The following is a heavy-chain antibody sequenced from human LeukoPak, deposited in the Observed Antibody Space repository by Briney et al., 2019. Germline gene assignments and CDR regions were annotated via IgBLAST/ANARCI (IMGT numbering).Heavy chain of an antibody. V-gene: IGHV3-48*02. CDR2: ISSSSSTM. J-gene: IGHJ5*02. CDR1: GLIFGDCW. CDR3: ARMSSSSS. Sequence: GGSLRLSCVVSGLIFGDCWMSWVRQAPGKGLEWVSYISSSSSTMYYADSVKGRFTISRDNAKNSLYLQMNSLRDEDTAVYYCARMSSSSSWGQGTLVTVSS. D-gene: IGHD6-6*01.